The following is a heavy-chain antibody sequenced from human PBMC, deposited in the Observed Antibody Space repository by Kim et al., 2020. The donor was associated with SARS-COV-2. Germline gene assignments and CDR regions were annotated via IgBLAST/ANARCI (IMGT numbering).Heavy chain of an antibody. V-gene: IGHV4-34*01. CDR2: INHSGST. CDR1: GGSFSGYY. J-gene: IGHJ6*02. CDR3: ARGVAISYGMDV. D-gene: IGHD5-12*01. Sequence: SETLSLTCAVYGGSFSGYYWSWIRQPPGKGLEWIWEINHSGSTNYNPSLKSRVTISVDTSKNQFSLKLSSVTAADTAVYYCARGVAISYGMDVWGQGTTV.